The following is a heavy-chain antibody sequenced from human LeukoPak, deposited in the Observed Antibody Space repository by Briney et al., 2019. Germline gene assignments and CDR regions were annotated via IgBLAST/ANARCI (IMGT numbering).Heavy chain of an antibody. Sequence: GGSLRLSCAASGFTFSSYGMHWVRQAPGKGLEWVAVISYDGSNKYYADSVKGRFTISRDNSKNTLYLQMNSLRAEDTAVYYCAKDLAPSGYYYYMDVWGKGTTVTVSS. D-gene: IGHD3-16*01. J-gene: IGHJ6*03. CDR3: AKDLAPSGYYYYMDV. V-gene: IGHV3-30*18. CDR1: GFTFSSYG. CDR2: ISYDGSNK.